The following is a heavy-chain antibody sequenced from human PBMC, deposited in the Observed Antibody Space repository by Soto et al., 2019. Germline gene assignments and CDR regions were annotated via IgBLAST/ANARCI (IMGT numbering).Heavy chain of an antibody. Sequence: PWETLSLTCAFSGFSFTSNNWCTCVRHPPGQGLEWIGEIYRTGSTNYNTSLKRRVTISLDKSENQFSLKVTSLTAADTAVYYCESREKGTRVDYWGQGTLVTVSS. CDR2: IYRTGST. CDR3: ESREKGTRVDY. CDR1: GFSFTSNNW. D-gene: IGHD1-7*01. V-gene: IGHV4-4*02. J-gene: IGHJ4*02.